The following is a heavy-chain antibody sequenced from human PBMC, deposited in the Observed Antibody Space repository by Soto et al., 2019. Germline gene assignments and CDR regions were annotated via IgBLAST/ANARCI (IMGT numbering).Heavy chain of an antibody. D-gene: IGHD6-19*01. V-gene: IGHV3-23*01. J-gene: IGHJ4*02. Sequence: GGSLRLSCAASGFTFSSYAMSWVRQAPGKGLEWVSAISGSGGSTYYADSVKGRFTISRDNSKNTLYLQMNSLRAEDTAVYYCAKYLGIPVAPRSFDYWGQGPLVTVSS. CDR1: GFTFSSYA. CDR3: AKYLGIPVAPRSFDY. CDR2: ISGSGGST.